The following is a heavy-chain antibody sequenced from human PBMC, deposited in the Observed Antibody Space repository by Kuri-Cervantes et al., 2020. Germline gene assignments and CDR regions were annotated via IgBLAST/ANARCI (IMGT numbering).Heavy chain of an antibody. V-gene: IGHV3-23*01. CDR3: AKEGLGRYGDYLYYFDY. CDR2: ISGSGSTT. J-gene: IGHJ4*02. D-gene: IGHD4-17*01. CDR1: GFTFSSYA. Sequence: GESLKISCAASGFTFSSYAMSWVRQAPGKGLEWVSAISGSGSTTSYAESVKGRFTISRDNSKKTLYLQMNRLRAEDTAVYYCAKEGLGRYGDYLYYFDYWGQGTLVTVSS.